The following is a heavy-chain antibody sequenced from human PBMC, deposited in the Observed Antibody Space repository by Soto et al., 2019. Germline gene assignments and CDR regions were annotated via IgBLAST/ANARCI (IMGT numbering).Heavy chain of an antibody. CDR3: ARELNRYGSGY. CDR1: GYTFTSYG. CDR2: INPYNGNT. Sequence: GASVKVSCKASGYTFTSYGISWVRQAPGQGLEWMGWINPYNGNTNYAQKLQGRVTMTRDTSTSTVYMELSSLRSEDTAVYYCARELNRYGSGYWGQGTLVTVSS. V-gene: IGHV1-18*01. J-gene: IGHJ4*02. D-gene: IGHD3-10*01.